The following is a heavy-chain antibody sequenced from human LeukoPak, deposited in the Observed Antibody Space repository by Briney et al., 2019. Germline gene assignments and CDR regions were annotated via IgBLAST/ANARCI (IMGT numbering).Heavy chain of an antibody. Sequence: SETLSLTCTVSGGSISSTSYYWGWIREPPGKGLVWIGSIYYSGRTYYNPSLKSRVTISVDTFKNQFSLNLSSVTAADTAVYYCARLAGNWGDYYYYYMDVWGKGTTVTISS. CDR2: IYYSGRT. V-gene: IGHV4-39*01. D-gene: IGHD7-27*01. CDR1: GGSISSTSYY. CDR3: ARLAGNWGDYYYYYMDV. J-gene: IGHJ6*03.